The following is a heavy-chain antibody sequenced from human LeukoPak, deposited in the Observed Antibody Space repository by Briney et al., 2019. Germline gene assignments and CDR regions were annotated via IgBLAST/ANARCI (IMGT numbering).Heavy chain of an antibody. CDR2: INHSGST. CDR3: ARGRIAVAGGYFQH. D-gene: IGHD6-19*01. J-gene: IGHJ1*01. Sequence: SETLSLTCAVYGGSFSAYYWSWIRQPPAKGLERIGEINHSGSTNYNTSLKSRVTISVDTSKNQFSLKLSSVTAAETAVYYCARGRIAVAGGYFQHWGQGTLVTVSS. CDR1: GGSFSAYY. V-gene: IGHV4-34*01.